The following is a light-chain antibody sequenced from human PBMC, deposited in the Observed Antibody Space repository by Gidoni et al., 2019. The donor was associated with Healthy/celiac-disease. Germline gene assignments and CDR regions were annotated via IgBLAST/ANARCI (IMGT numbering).Light chain of an antibody. CDR2: EVS. CDR3: SSYTSISTLDV. J-gene: IGLJ1*01. CDR1: SSDVGCYNY. V-gene: IGLV2-14*01. Sequence: SALNQHASVSGPPGQSITIYFTGTSSDVGCYNYVSWYQPPPGKAPNLMIYEVSNRPSGVSNRFSVSKSGNTASLTISWLQAEDEADYYCSSYTSISTLDVFGTGTKVTVL.